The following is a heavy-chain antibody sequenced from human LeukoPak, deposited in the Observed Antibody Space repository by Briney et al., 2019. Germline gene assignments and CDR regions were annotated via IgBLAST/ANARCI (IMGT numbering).Heavy chain of an antibody. CDR1: GFTFSTYG. CDR2: ISAGGGNT. CDR3: AKLHDFWSGYPSSRTEGNY. D-gene: IGHD3-3*01. Sequence: GGSLRLSCAASGFTFSTYGMDWVRQAPGKGLEWVSAISAGGGNTYYADSVKGRFTISRDNSKNTLFLEMNSLRAEDTAVYYCAKLHDFWSGYPSSRTEGNYWGQGTLVTVSS. V-gene: IGHV3-23*01. J-gene: IGHJ4*02.